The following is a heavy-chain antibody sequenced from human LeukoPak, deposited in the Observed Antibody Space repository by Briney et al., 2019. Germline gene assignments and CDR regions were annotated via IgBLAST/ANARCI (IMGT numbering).Heavy chain of an antibody. CDR1: GYSFTSYW. J-gene: IGHJ4*02. V-gene: IGHV5-51*01. CDR3: ARHVSSGRTVPAAIPYLDY. Sequence: GESLKISCKGSGYSFTSYWIGWVRQMPGKGLEWMGIIYPGDSDTRYSPSFQGQVTISADKSISTAYLQWSSLKASDTAMYYCARHVSSGRTVPAAIPYLDYWGQGTLVTVSS. D-gene: IGHD2-2*01. CDR2: IYPGDSDT.